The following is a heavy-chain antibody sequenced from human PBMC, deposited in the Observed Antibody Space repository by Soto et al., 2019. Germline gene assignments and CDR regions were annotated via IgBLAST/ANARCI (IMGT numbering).Heavy chain of an antibody. V-gene: IGHV1-24*01. CDR1: GYTLTELS. D-gene: IGHD2-8*01. J-gene: IGHJ4*02. Sequence: ASVKVSCKVSGYTLTELSMHWVRQAPGKGLEWMGGFDPEDGETIYAQKFQGRVTMTEDTSTDTAYMELSSLRSEDTAVYYCATANSYCTNGVCYRYYFDYWGEGTLVTVSS. CDR3: ATANSYCTNGVCYRYYFDY. CDR2: FDPEDGET.